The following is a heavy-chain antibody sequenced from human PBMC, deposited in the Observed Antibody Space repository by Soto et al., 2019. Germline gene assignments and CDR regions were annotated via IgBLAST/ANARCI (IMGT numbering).Heavy chain of an antibody. CDR3: ANFNWYFAL. V-gene: IGHV4-59*01. Sequence: QVQLQESGPGLVKPSETLSLTCTVSGGSISSYFWSWIRQPPGKGLEWIGYIYYPGSTNYNPSLTSRVTISVDTSKNQFTLQLSSVTAAETAVYYCANFNWYFALWGRGALVTVSS. J-gene: IGHJ2*01. CDR1: GGSISSYF. CDR2: IYYPGST.